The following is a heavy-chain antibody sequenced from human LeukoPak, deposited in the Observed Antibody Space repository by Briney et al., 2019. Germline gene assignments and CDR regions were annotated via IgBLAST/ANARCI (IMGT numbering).Heavy chain of an antibody. CDR2: MNPNSGNT. CDR1: GYTFTSYD. V-gene: IGHV1-8*01. D-gene: IGHD3-22*01. Sequence: ASVEVSCKASGYTFTSYDINWVRQATGQGLEWMGWMNPNSGNTGYAQKFQGRVTMTRNTSISTAYIELSSLRSEDTAVYYCARNYGSSGYYRETFDYWGQGTLVTVSS. J-gene: IGHJ4*02. CDR3: ARNYGSSGYYRETFDY.